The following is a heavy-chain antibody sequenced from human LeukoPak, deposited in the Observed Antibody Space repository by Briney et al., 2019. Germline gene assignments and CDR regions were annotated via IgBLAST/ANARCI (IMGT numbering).Heavy chain of an antibody. D-gene: IGHD3-10*01. CDR1: GFTFSSYA. J-gene: IGHJ4*02. CDR2: ISGSGGST. Sequence: GGSLRLSCAASGFTFSSYAMSWVRQAPGKGLEWVSAISGSGGSTYYADSVKGRFTISRDNSKNTLYLQMNSLRAEDTAVYYCATHYYGSGSYTPSGYWGQGTLVTVSS. CDR3: ATHYYGSGSYTPSGY. V-gene: IGHV3-23*01.